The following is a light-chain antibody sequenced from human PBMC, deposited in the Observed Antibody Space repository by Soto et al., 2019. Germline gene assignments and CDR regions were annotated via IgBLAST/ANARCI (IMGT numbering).Light chain of an antibody. CDR2: GTS. Sequence: EIVLTQSPGTLSLSPGERATLSCRASQSVSRSYLAWYQQRPGQAPRLLIYGTSSRATGIPDRFSGSGSGRDFTLTISRLKPEDFAVYYCQQYCNSPLVTFGQGTRLEIK. J-gene: IGKJ5*01. CDR3: QQYCNSPLVT. V-gene: IGKV3-20*01. CDR1: QSVSRSY.